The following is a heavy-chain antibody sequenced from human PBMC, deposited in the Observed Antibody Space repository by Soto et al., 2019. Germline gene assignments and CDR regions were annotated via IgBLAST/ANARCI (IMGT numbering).Heavy chain of an antibody. D-gene: IGHD3-10*01. V-gene: IGHV4-59*01. CDR2: IYNSGST. J-gene: IGHJ6*02. Sequence: SETLSLTCTVSGGSISSYYWSWIRRPPGKGLEWIGYIYNSGSTHSNPSLQSRVTISVDTSKNQFSLKLSSVTAADTGIYYCARARITMVREVIKYNMDVWGQGTTVTV. CDR1: GGSISSYY. CDR3: ARARITMVREVIKYNMDV.